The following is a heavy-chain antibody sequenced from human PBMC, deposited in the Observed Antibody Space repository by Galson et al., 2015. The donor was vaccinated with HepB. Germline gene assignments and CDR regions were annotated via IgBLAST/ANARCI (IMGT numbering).Heavy chain of an antibody. V-gene: IGHV7-4-1*02. D-gene: IGHD3-22*01. CDR1: GCTFTSYA. CDR2: INTNTGNP. J-gene: IGHJ4*02. Sequence: SVKVSCKASGCTFTSYAMNWVRQAPGQGLEWMGWINTNTGNPTYAQGFTGRFVFSLDTSVSTAYLQISSLKAEDTAVYYCARDFYPYYDSSGYYYFSYWGQGTLVTVSS. CDR3: ARDFYPYYDSSGYYYFSY.